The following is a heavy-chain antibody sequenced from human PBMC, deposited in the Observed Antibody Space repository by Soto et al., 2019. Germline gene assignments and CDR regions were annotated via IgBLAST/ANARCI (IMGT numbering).Heavy chain of an antibody. CDR1: GGTFSSYA. J-gene: IGHJ4*02. V-gene: IGHV1-69*13. CDR3: ATVVAGYYFDY. D-gene: IGHD2-15*01. CDR2: IIPIFGTA. Sequence: ASVKVSCKASGGTFSSYAISWVRQAPGQGLEWMGGIIPIFGTANYAQKFQGRVTITADESTSTAYMELSSLRSEDTAVYYCATVVAGYYFDYWGQGTLVTVSS.